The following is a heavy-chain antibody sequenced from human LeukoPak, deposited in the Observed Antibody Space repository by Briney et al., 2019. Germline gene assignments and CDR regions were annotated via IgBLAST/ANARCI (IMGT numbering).Heavy chain of an antibody. CDR1: GGSISSYF. CDR3: ARGDFHFDN. J-gene: IGHJ4*02. D-gene: IGHD2-21*02. CDR2: IYTSGST. V-gene: IGHV4-4*07. Sequence: SETLSLTCSVCGGSISSYFWSWLRPPAGKGLEWIGRIYTSGSTNYNPSLKSRVTISLDTSKNQFSLKLSSVTAADTAVYYCARGDFHFDNWGREPWSPSPQ.